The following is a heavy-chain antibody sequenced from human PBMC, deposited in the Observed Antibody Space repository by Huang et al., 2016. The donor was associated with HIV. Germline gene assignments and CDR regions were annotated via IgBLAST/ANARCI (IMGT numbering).Heavy chain of an antibody. CDR1: GYIFSNYD. D-gene: IGHD6-19*01. CDR3: ARLTSGWYQDY. V-gene: IGHV1-8*01. CDR2: LNRNSGKT. Sequence: QVQLVQSGPEVKKPGASVKVSCQTSGYIFSNYDINWVRQAPGQGLQWMGWLNRNSGKTAYGQKFQGIVTLTRSTSTGAAYMVLNSLTSQDTAVYYCARLTSGWYQDYWGQGTLVTVSS. J-gene: IGHJ4*02.